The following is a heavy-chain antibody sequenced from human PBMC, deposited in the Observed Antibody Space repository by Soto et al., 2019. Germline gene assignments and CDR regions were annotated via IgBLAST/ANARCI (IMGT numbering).Heavy chain of an antibody. V-gene: IGHV3-23*01. CDR2: ISASGGST. CDR3: AKATTYSYDTDTFDF. CDR1: GFTFNRYA. Sequence: GGSLRLSCTASGFTFNRYAMGWVRQAPGKGLQWVAGISASGGSTYYGPSVKGRFTISRDSSKNTLHLQIDSLRGEDTAIYYCAKATTYSYDTDTFDFWGHGTMVTVSS. J-gene: IGHJ3*01. D-gene: IGHD3-22*01.